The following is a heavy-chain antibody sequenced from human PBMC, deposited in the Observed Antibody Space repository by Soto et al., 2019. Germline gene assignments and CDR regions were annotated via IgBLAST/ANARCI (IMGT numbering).Heavy chain of an antibody. D-gene: IGHD3-10*01. J-gene: IGHJ4*02. CDR2: SSATGAGT. CDR3: AVERRAGGNYGSYSDL. CDR1: GFTFSSYC. Sequence: EVQLLESGGGLVQPGGSLRLSCAASGFTFSSYCMTWVRQAPGEGLEWVSFSSATGAGTYYADSVKGRFTISRDNSKNTMYPQMTGKRAHDMAVYYFAVERRAGGNYGSYSDLWGQGAMVIVSS. V-gene: IGHV3-23*01.